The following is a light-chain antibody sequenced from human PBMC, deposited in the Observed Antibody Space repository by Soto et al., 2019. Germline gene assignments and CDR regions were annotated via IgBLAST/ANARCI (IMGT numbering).Light chain of an antibody. CDR2: GAS. CDR1: QSVSSSY. V-gene: IGKV3-20*01. CDR3: QQYGSSPHT. Sequence: EIVLTQSPGTLSLSPGERATLSCRASQSVSSSYLAWYQHKPGQAPRLLIYGASSRATGIPDRFSGSGSGTDFTLTISRLEPEDFAVYYCQQYGSSPHTCGQGTNLEIK. J-gene: IGKJ2*01.